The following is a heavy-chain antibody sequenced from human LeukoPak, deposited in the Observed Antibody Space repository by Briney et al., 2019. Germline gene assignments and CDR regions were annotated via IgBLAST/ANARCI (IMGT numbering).Heavy chain of an antibody. CDR2: INGSGGST. Sequence: PGPSLRPSCAASAFIVISYAMSSVRHAPRNGLEWVSTINGSGGSTYYADSVKGRLAIYRDNTKNTVYLQMNSLRAEDRAVYYCARERGYCSGPTCYGFDYWGQGTLVTVSS. J-gene: IGHJ4*02. D-gene: IGHD2-2*01. CDR3: ARERGYCSGPTCYGFDY. CDR1: AFIVISYA. V-gene: IGHV3-23*01.